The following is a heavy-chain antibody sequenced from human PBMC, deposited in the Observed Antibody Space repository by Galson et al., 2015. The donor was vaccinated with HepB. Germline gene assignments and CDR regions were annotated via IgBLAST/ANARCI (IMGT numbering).Heavy chain of an antibody. V-gene: IGHV3-15*01. J-gene: IGHJ5*02. D-gene: IGHD2-2*01. CDR3: TTDVYFSSYWSWLDP. Sequence: SLRLSCAASGFAFNNAWMNWVRQAPGKGLEWVGRLKSNTDGGTTEYAAPVNGRFTIPRDDSRNTLYLRVHSLKTDDTAVDYCTTDVYFSSYWSWLDPWGQGTLVTVSS. CDR2: LKSNTDGGTT. CDR1: GFAFNNAW.